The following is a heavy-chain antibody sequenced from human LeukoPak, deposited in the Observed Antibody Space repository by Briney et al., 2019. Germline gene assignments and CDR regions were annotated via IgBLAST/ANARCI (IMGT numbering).Heavy chain of an antibody. D-gene: IGHD2-2*01. CDR1: GFTFTNSW. CDR2: IKPDGSQK. Sequence: GGSLRLSCAASGFTFTNSWMSWVRQAPGKGLEWVANIKPDGSQKYYVDSVKGRFTISRDNAKNSLYLQMNSLRAEDTAVYYCARKYCSSTSCLFDYWGQGTLVTVSS. CDR3: ARKYCSSTSCLFDY. V-gene: IGHV3-7*02. J-gene: IGHJ4*02.